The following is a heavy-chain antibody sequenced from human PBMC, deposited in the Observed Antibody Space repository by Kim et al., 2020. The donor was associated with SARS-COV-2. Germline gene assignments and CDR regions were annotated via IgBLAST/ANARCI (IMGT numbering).Heavy chain of an antibody. CDR1: GGSISSSSYY. J-gene: IGHJ4*02. Sequence: SETLSLTCTVSGGSISSSSYYWGWIRQPPGKGLEWIGSIYYSGSTYYNPSLKSRVTISVDTSKNQFSLKLSSVTAADTAVYYCARHRLYHAHFDYWGQGT. V-gene: IGHV4-39*01. D-gene: IGHD2-2*01. CDR2: IYYSGST. CDR3: ARHRLYHAHFDY.